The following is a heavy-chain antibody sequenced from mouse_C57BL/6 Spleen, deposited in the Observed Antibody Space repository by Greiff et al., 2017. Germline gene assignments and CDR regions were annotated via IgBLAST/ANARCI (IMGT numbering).Heavy chain of an antibody. V-gene: IGHV2-2*01. CDR2: IWSGGST. CDR1: GFSLTSYG. CDR3: ASMVRRYFDV. J-gene: IGHJ1*03. D-gene: IGHD2-2*01. Sequence: QVQLKESGPGLVQPSQSLSITCTVSGFSLTSYGVHWVRQSPGKGLEWLGVIWSGGSTDYNAAFISRLSISKDNSKSQVFFKMYSLQADDTAIYYCASMVRRYFDVWGTGTTVTVSS.